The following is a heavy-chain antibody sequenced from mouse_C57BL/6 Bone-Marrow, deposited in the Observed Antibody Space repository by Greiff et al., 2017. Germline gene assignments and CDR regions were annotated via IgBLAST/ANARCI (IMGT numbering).Heavy chain of an antibody. J-gene: IGHJ2*01. CDR2: ISSGGSTI. CDR1: GFTFSDYG. CDR3: ARGGYFDG. Sequence: EVKLVESGGGLVKPGGSLKLSCAASGFTFSDYGMHWVRQAPEKGLEWVAYISSGGSTIYYADTESGRFTISRDNAKNTLFRQMTSLRSEDTAMYYCARGGYFDGWGKGTTLTVSS. V-gene: IGHV5-17*01.